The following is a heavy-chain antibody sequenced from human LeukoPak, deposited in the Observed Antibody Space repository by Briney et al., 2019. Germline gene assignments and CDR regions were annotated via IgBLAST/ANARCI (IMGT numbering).Heavy chain of an antibody. V-gene: IGHV3-30-3*01. CDR2: ISYDGSNK. Sequence: PGGSLRLSCAASGFTFSSYAMHWVRQAPGKGLEWVAVISYDGSNKYYADSVKGRFTISRDNSKNTLYLQMNSLRAEDTAVYYCAKEVSSEGSSWYRPRDFDAFDIWGQGTMVTVSS. J-gene: IGHJ3*02. D-gene: IGHD6-13*01. CDR1: GFTFSSYA. CDR3: AKEVSSEGSSWYRPRDFDAFDI.